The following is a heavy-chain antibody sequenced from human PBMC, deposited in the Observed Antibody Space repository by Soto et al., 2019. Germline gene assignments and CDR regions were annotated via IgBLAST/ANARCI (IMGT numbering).Heavy chain of an antibody. D-gene: IGHD2-21*01. Sequence: PGGSLRLSCATSGFTFSTYAMSWVRQAPGKGLEWIALIQSNGLTFYADSVTGRFTISRDNSQSTVSLQLSSLRAEDTATYYCAKWLRGEKYYCDSWRKGALVTISS. V-gene: IGHV3-23*01. CDR3: AKWLRGEKYYCDS. CDR2: IQSNGLT. CDR1: GFTFSTYA. J-gene: IGHJ5*01.